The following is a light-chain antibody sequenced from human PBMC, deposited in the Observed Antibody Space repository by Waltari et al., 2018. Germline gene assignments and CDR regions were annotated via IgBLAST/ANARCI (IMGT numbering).Light chain of an antibody. CDR3: SSYTKSTTQV. CDR2: EVS. J-gene: IGLJ1*01. V-gene: IGLV2-14*01. CDR1: NRDIGSYNF. Sequence: QSALPQPASVSGSPGQSITISCTGTNRDIGSYNFVSWYQQHPNKVPKLVLYEVSNRPSGVSNSFSGSKSGNTAFLTISGLQAEDEAEYYCSSYTKSTTQVFGTGTKVTVL.